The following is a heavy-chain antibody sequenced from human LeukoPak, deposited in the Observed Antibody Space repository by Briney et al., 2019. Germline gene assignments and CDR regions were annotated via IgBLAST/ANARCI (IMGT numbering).Heavy chain of an antibody. D-gene: IGHD6-19*01. CDR2: IWYDGSNK. CDR3: SANFDF. V-gene: IGHV3-33*08. Sequence: PGGSLRLSCAASGFTFRNYVIHWVRQAPGKGLEWEAVIWYDGSNKYYVNSVKGRFTISRDNSKNTLHLQMNSLRAEDTAVYYCSANFDFWGQGTLVTVSS. CDR1: GFTFRNYV. J-gene: IGHJ4*02.